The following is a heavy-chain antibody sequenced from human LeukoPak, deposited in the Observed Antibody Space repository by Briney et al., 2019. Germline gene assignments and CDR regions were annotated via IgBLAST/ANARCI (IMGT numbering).Heavy chain of an antibody. CDR1: GFTFSSYE. CDR2: IRYDGSNK. V-gene: IGHV3-30*02. J-gene: IGHJ6*03. Sequence: GGSLRLSCAASGFTFSSYEMNWVRQAPGKGLEWVAFIRYDGSNKYYADSVKGRFTISRDNSKNTLYLQMNSLRAEDTAVYYCAKDGAAAGTPNYYYYYYMDVWGKGTTVTISS. D-gene: IGHD6-13*01. CDR3: AKDGAAAGTPNYYYYYYMDV.